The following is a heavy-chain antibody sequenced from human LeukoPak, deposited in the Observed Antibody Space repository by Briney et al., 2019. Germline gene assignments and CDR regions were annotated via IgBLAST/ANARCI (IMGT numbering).Heavy chain of an antibody. V-gene: IGHV4-34*01. D-gene: IGHD1-26*01. CDR1: GGSFSGYY. Sequence: SETLSLTCAVYGGSFSGYYRSWIRQPPGKGLEWIGEINHSGSTNYNPSLKSRVTISVDTSKNQFSLKLSSVTAADTVVYYCARAEWELDAFDIWGQGTMVTVSS. J-gene: IGHJ3*02. CDR2: INHSGST. CDR3: ARAEWELDAFDI.